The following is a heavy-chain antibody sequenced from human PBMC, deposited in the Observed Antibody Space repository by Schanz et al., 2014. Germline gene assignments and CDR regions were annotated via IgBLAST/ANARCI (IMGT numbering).Heavy chain of an antibody. CDR1: GGSISSGGYY. Sequence: QVQLQESGPGLVKPSQTLSLTCTVSGGSISSGGYYWNWIRQPPGKGLEWIVYIYYSGSTYYNPSLKSRVTISVDTSKNQFSLKLSSVTAADTAVYYCARGGRTTYNYYYGMDVWGQGTTVTVSS. V-gene: IGHV4-30-4*07. CDR2: IYYSGST. J-gene: IGHJ6*02. D-gene: IGHD1-1*01. CDR3: ARGGRTTYNYYYGMDV.